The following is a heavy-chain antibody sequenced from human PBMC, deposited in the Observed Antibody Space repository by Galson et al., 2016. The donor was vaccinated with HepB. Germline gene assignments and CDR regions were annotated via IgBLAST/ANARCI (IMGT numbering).Heavy chain of an antibody. CDR1: AFALSDYY. Sequence: SLRLSCAASAFALSDYYMSWIRQAPGKGLEWVSYISSSSSYTNYAESVKGRFTISRDNAKNSLYLQMNSLRAEDTAVYYCARDNTGSHGSGFDYWGQGTLVTVSS. V-gene: IGHV3-11*06. CDR3: ARDNTGSHGSGFDY. CDR2: ISSSSSYT. J-gene: IGHJ4*02. D-gene: IGHD2-15*01.